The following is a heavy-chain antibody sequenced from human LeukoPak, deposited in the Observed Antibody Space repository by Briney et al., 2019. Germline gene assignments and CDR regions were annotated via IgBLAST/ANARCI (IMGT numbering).Heavy chain of an antibody. D-gene: IGHD3-10*01. V-gene: IGHV3-33*07. CDR1: GFTLSHHG. CDR2: IWYDGSKQ. Sequence: GGSLRLSCAGSGFTLSHHGIYWVRQAPGKGLEWVAAIWYDGSKQLYRDAVKGRFTISRDDSKNTVFLQKNSLRAEDTAVYFCARDLSYGSGEFWGQGTLVTVSS. CDR3: ARDLSYGSGEF. J-gene: IGHJ4*02.